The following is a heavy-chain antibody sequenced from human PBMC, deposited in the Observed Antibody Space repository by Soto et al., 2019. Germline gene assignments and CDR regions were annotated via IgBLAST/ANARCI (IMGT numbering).Heavy chain of an antibody. CDR3: AAPRDEYGSGVSWFTYGMDI. J-gene: IGHJ6*02. V-gene: IGHV3-23*01. D-gene: IGHD3-10*01. CDR1: GFTFIDYA. CDR2: LDGAGGST. Sequence: GSLRLSCLASGFTFIDYAMTWVRHVPGRGLEWVASLDGAGGSTYYADSVRGRFTISRDNSQNTLLLQMKRLTVDDTAIYYCAAPRDEYGSGVSWFTYGMDIWGQGTTVTVSS.